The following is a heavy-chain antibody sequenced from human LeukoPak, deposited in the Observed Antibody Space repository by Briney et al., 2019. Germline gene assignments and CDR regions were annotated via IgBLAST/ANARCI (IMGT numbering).Heavy chain of an antibody. J-gene: IGHJ3*02. CDR1: GVTISNAW. CDR3: AKDLRGGWTEGAFDI. V-gene: IGHV3-15*01. CDR2: IKSKTDGGTT. D-gene: IGHD6-19*01. Sequence: KAGGSLRLSCAASGVTISNAWMSWVRQAPGKGLEWVGRIKSKTDGGTTDYAAPVKGRFTISRDDSKNTLYMQMNSLKSEDTAVYYCAKDLRGGWTEGAFDIWGQGTMVTVSS.